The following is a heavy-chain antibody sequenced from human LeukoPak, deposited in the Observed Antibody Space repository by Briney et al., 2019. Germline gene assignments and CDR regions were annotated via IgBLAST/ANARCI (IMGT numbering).Heavy chain of an antibody. J-gene: IGHJ4*02. Sequence: GGSLRLSCAASGFTFSNYWMSWVRQAPGKGLEWVANIKHDGREKYYVDSVKGRFTISRDNSKNTLYLQMNSLRAEDTAVYYCAKCGYSYGPDYWGQGTLVTVSS. CDR1: GFTFSNYW. D-gene: IGHD5-18*01. CDR2: IKHDGREK. V-gene: IGHV3-7*03. CDR3: AKCGYSYGPDY.